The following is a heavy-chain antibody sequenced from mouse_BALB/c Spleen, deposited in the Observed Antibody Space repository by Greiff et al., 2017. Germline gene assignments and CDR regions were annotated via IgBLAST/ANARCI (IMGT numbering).Heavy chain of an antibody. Sequence: DVKLVESGAELVKPGASVKLSCTASGFNIKDTYMHWVKQRPEQGLEWIGRIDPANGNTKYDPKFQGKATITADTSSNTAYLQLSSLTSEDTAVYYCARSHYYYYGSSYYFDYWGQGTTLTVSS. V-gene: IGHV14-3*02. CDR3: ARSHYYYYGSSYYFDY. D-gene: IGHD1-1*01. CDR1: GFNIKDTY. J-gene: IGHJ2*01. CDR2: IDPANGNT.